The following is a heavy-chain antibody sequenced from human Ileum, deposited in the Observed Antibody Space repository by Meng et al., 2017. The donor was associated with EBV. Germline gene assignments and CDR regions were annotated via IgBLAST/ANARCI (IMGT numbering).Heavy chain of an antibody. CDR3: ASSDYYRSDY. D-gene: IGHD3-22*01. J-gene: IGHJ4*02. V-gene: IGHV4-4*02. Sequence: QVQLQGAGPGLVNPSETRSLTCAFSGGYISRSDWWSWSRQPPGKGLEWIGETSHRGSTNYSPSLKSRVTISLDKSKNQLSLKLNSVTAADTAVYYCASSDYYRSDYWGQGTLVTVSS. CDR1: GGYISRSDW. CDR2: TSHRGST.